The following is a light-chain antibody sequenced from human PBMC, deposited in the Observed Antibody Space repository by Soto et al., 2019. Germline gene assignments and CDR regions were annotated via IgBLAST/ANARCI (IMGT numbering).Light chain of an antibody. Sequence: QLTQSPSPLSASGGDKTSIXXRASQSISSWLAWYQQQPGKPPNXLIYAASSLESGVPSRCSGSGSGTDFTLTIISLQPEEVAAYYSQKYNSAPLTFGEGTKVDI. CDR1: QSISSW. CDR3: QKYNSAPLT. V-gene: IGKV1-5*01. J-gene: IGKJ4*01. CDR2: AAS.